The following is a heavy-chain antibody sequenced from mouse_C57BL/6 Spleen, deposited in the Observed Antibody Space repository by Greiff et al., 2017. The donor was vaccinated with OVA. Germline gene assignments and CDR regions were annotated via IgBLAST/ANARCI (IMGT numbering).Heavy chain of an antibody. Sequence: EVQLQQSGPELVKPGASVKISCKASGYTFTDYYMNWVKQSHGKSLEWIGDINPNNGGTSYNQKFKGKATLTVDKSSSTAYMELRSLTSEDSAVYYCARWAYYSNSSPFAYWGQGTLVTVSA. V-gene: IGHV1-26*01. J-gene: IGHJ3*01. D-gene: IGHD2-5*01. CDR1: GYTFTDYY. CDR2: INPNNGGT. CDR3: ARWAYYSNSSPFAY.